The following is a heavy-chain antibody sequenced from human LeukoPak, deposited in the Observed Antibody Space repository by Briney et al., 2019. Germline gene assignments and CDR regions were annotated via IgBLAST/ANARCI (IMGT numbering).Heavy chain of an antibody. CDR3: ARSTMVRGNSPVRFDP. CDR2: IYYSGST. D-gene: IGHD3-10*01. CDR1: GGSISSYY. V-gene: IGHV4-59*01. Sequence: SETLSLTCTVSGGSISSYYWSWIRQPPGKGLEWIGYIYYSGSTNYNPSLKSRVTISVDTSKNQISLKLSSVTAADTAVYYCARSTMVRGNSPVRFDPWGQGTLVTVSS. J-gene: IGHJ5*02.